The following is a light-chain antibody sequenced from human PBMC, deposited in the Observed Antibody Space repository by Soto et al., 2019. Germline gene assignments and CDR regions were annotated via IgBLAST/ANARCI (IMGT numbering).Light chain of an antibody. CDR3: QQSTGIPYT. CDR2: AAS. Sequence: DIQMTQSPSSLSASVGDRVTITCRASQTIGTYLNWYQQSPGKAPKLLIYAASTLQIGVPSRFSGSGSGTDFTLTISSLQPADFATYSCQQSTGIPYTFGQGTKLEIK. J-gene: IGKJ2*01. CDR1: QTIGTY. V-gene: IGKV1-39*01.